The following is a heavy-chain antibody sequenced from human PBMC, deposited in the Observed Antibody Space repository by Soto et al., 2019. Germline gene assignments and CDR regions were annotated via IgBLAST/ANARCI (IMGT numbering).Heavy chain of an antibody. J-gene: IGHJ4*02. CDR3: ARGRFLDY. CDR1: GDSVSNGNFY. CDR2: IYYSGST. V-gene: IGHV4-30-4*01. Sequence: VQLQESGPGLVKPSQTLSLTCTVSGDSVSNGNFYWTWIRQPPGKSLEWIGYIYYSGSTYYNPSLQSRVILSIDTSKNQFSRRLSSVTAADTAVYYCARGRFLDYWGQGTLVTVSS. D-gene: IGHD3-3*01.